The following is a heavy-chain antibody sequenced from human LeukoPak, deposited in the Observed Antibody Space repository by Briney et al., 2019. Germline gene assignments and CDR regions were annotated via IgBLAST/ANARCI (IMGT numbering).Heavy chain of an antibody. CDR3: VRTPSSSWYAWFDP. Sequence: SQTLSLTCVISGDNVSTNGAAWNWIRQSPSRGLEWLGRTYYRSKWYTDYALSVKNRISINPDPSKNQLPLQLTSVTPEDTAVYYCVRTPSSSWYAWFDPWGQGTLVTVSS. J-gene: IGHJ5*02. CDR2: TYYRSKWYT. CDR1: GDNVSTNGAA. D-gene: IGHD6-13*01. V-gene: IGHV6-1*01.